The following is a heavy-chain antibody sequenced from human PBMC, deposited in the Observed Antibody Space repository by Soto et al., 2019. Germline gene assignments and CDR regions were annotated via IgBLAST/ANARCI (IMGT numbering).Heavy chain of an antibody. V-gene: IGHV6-1*01. Sequence: PSQTLSLTCAISGDSVSSNSAAWNWIRQSPSRGLEWLGRTYYRSKWYNDYAVSVKSRITINPDTSKNQFSLQLNSVTPEDTAVYYCAVGYYDFWSGYTPLTYYFGYWGQGTLVTVSS. CDR3: AVGYYDFWSGYTPLTYYFGY. D-gene: IGHD3-3*01. J-gene: IGHJ4*02. CDR2: TYYRSKWYN. CDR1: GDSVSSNSAA.